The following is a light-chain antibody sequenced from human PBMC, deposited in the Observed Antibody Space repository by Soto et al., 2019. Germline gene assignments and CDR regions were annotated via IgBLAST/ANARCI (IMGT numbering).Light chain of an antibody. Sequence: QLVLTQSPSASASLGASVKLTCTLSSGHSNYAIAWHQQQSEKGPRYLMKVNNDGSHIKGDGIPDRFSGSSSGAERYLTISSLQSEDEADYYCQTWGTGYWVFGGGTKLTVL. CDR3: QTWGTGYWV. V-gene: IGLV4-69*01. CDR2: VNNDGSH. J-gene: IGLJ3*02. CDR1: SGHSNYA.